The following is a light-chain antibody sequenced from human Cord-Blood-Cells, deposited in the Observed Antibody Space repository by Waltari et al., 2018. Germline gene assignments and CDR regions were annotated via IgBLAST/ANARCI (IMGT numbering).Light chain of an antibody. CDR1: SSDVGGHNY. J-gene: IGLJ3*02. CDR2: EVS. CDR3: SSYAGSNNVV. Sequence: QSALTQPPSASGSPGQSVTISCTGTSSDVGGHNYVSWYQQPPGKAPKLLIYEVSKRPSGVPDRFSGSKSGKRATLTVSGLQAEDGADYYCSSYAGSNNVVFGGGTKLTV. V-gene: IGLV2-8*01.